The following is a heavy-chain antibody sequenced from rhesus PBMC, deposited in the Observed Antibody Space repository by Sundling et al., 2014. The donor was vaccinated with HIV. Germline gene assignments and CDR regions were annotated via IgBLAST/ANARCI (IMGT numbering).Heavy chain of an antibody. D-gene: IGHD5-12*01. CDR3: ARDGTSSTVSFDS. Sequence: QVQLQESGPGLVKPSETLSLTCAVSGDSIRSTFWSWIRQPPGKGLEWIGHISGSAGNTDYNPSLKSRVTISKDTSKNQVSLKMTSVTAADTAIYYCARDGTSSTVSFDSWGQGVLVTVSS. CDR1: GDSIRSTF. V-gene: IGHV4-173*01. J-gene: IGHJ4*01. CDR2: ISGSAGNT.